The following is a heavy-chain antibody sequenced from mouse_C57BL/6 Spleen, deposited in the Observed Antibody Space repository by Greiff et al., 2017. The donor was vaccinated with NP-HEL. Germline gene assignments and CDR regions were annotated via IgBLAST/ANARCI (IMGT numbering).Heavy chain of an antibody. V-gene: IGHV5-4*01. CDR1: GFTFSSYA. CDR2: ISDGGSYT. J-gene: IGHJ2*01. Sequence: EVQRVESGGGLVKPGGSLKLSCAASGFTFSSYAMSWVRQTPEKRLEWVATISDGGSYTYYPDNVKGRFTISRDNAKNNLYLQMSHLKSEDTAMYYCARGGGYSNFFFECWGQGTTLTVSS. CDR3: ARGGGYSNFFFEC. D-gene: IGHD2-5*01.